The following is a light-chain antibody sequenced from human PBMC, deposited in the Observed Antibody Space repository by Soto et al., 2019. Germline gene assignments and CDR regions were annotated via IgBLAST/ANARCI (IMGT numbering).Light chain of an antibody. J-gene: IGLJ2*01. CDR1: SSDIGSHNY. CDR3: SSFPGSNNFE. Sequence: QSVLTQPPSASGSPGQSVTISCTGTSSDIGSHNYVSWYQQHPGKAPKLMIYEVSKRPSGVPDRFSGSKSGNTASLTVSGLPAEDAADYYCSSFPGSNNFEFGGGTQLTVL. CDR2: EVS. V-gene: IGLV2-8*01.